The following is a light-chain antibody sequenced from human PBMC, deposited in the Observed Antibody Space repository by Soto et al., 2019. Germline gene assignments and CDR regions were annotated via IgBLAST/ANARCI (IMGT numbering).Light chain of an antibody. CDR1: SSDVGGYNY. V-gene: IGLV2-14*01. CDR3: SSYTNIITRG. CDR2: EVS. J-gene: IGLJ1*01. Sequence: QSVLAQPASVSGSPGQSITTSCTGTSSDVGGYNYVSWYQQHPGKAPKLMIYEVSNRPSGVSNRFSGSKSGNTASLTISGLQAEDEADYYCSSYTNIITRGFGTGTKVTVL.